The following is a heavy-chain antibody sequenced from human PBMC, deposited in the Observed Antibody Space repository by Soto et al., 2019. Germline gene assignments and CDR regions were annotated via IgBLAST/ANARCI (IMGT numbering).Heavy chain of an antibody. Sequence: QVQLQESGPGLVKPSGTLSLTCAVSGDSISSSNWWTWVRQPPGKGLEWIGDIYHTGITNYNPSLKSRVTILVDKSKNQFSLKLTSVTAADTAVYYCARYSASGVYYYFGMDVWGQGTTVTVSS. CDR1: GDSISSSNW. CDR2: IYHTGIT. J-gene: IGHJ6*02. V-gene: IGHV4-4*02. D-gene: IGHD6-13*01. CDR3: ARYSASGVYYYFGMDV.